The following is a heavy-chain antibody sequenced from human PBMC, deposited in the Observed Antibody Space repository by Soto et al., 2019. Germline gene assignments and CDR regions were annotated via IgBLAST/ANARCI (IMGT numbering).Heavy chain of an antibody. V-gene: IGHV5-51*01. Sequence: GESLKISCKGSGYSFTSYWIGWVRQMPGKGLEWMGIIYPGDSDTRYSPSFQGQVTMSADRSITTAYLQWSSLKASDTAIYYCETRGSGHGMDVWGQGTKVTVSS. CDR1: GYSFTSYW. CDR3: ETRGSGHGMDV. CDR2: IYPGDSDT. J-gene: IGHJ6*02. D-gene: IGHD3-10*01.